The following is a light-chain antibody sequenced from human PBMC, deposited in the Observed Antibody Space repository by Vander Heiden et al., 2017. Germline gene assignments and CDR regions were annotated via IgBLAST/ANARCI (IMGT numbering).Light chain of an antibody. V-gene: IGKV1-39*01. Sequence: DIQMTQSPSSILTITCRASQSISSYLNWYQQKPGKAPKLLIYAASSLQSGVPSRFSGSGSGTDFTLIISSLQPEDFATYYCQQSYSTPWTFGQGTKVEIK. J-gene: IGKJ1*01. CDR2: AAS. CDR1: QSISSY. CDR3: QQSYSTPWT.